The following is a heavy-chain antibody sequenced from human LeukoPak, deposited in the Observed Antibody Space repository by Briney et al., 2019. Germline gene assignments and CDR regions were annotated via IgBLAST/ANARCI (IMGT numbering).Heavy chain of an antibody. Sequence: GGSLRLSCAASGFTFSSYAMHWVRQAPGKGLEWVAVISYDGSNKYYADSLKGRFTISRDNSKNTLYLQMNSLRAEDTAVYYCARDQDDYGGHDPWGQGTLVTVSS. J-gene: IGHJ5*02. CDR2: ISYDGSNK. V-gene: IGHV3-30-3*01. CDR1: GFTFSSYA. D-gene: IGHD4-23*01. CDR3: ARDQDDYGGHDP.